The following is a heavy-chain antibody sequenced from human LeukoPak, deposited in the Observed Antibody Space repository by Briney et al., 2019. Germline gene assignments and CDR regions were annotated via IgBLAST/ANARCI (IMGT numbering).Heavy chain of an antibody. V-gene: IGHV1-18*01. Sequence: ASVKDSCKASGYSSTNYGISWVRPAPGQGLEWMGWIHIYRGNTNYAQKLQGRVTLTTDTSPRTVYMEVRGLRSDDTAMYYCARDVGIRVAHSFDPWGQGTMVTVSS. J-gene: IGHJ5*02. D-gene: IGHD2-15*01. CDR2: IHIYRGNT. CDR1: GYSSTNYG. CDR3: ARDVGIRVAHSFDP.